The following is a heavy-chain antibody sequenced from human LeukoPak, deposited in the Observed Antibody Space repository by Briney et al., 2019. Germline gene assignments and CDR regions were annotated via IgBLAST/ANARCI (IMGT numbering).Heavy chain of an antibody. D-gene: IGHD1-26*01. Sequence: GGSLRLSCAASGFAFSSYSMNWVRQAPGKGLEWVSSISSSSSYIYYADSVKGRFTISRDNAKNSLYLQMNSLRAEDTAVYYCARDNSGSYYFDYWGQGTLVTVSS. CDR2: ISSSSSYI. J-gene: IGHJ4*02. CDR3: ARDNSGSYYFDY. V-gene: IGHV3-21*01. CDR1: GFAFSSYS.